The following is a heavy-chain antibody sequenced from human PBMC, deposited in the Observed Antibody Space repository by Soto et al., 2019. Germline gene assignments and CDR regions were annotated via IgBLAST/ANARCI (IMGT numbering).Heavy chain of an antibody. CDR1: SVSISSSNW. CDR2: IYHSGST. V-gene: IGHV4-4*02. D-gene: IGHD3-16*02. Sequence: PSETLSLTCAVSSVSISSSNWWSWVRQPPGKGLEWIGEIYHSGSTNYNPSLKSRVTISVDKSKNQFSLKLSSVTAADTAVYYCARAGQDYIWGSYRPDAFDIWGQGTMVTVSS. CDR3: ARAGQDYIWGSYRPDAFDI. J-gene: IGHJ3*02.